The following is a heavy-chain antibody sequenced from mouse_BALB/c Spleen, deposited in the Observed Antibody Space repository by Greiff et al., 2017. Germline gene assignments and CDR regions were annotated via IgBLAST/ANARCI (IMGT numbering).Heavy chain of an antibody. V-gene: IGHV1-14*01. J-gene: IGHJ4*01. D-gene: IGHD1-1*01. CDR2: INPYNDGT. CDR1: GYTFTSYV. Sequence: VQLQQSGPELVKPGASVKMSCKASGYTFTSYVMHWVKQKPGQGLEWIGYINPYNDGTKYNEKFKGKATLTSDKSSSTAYMELSSLTSEDSAVYYCARYVGSSPYAMDYWGQGTSVTVSS. CDR3: ARYVGSSPYAMDY.